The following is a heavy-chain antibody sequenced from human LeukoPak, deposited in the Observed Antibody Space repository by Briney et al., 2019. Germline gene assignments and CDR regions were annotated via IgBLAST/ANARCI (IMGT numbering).Heavy chain of an antibody. CDR2: ISYDGSNK. D-gene: IGHD5-24*01. V-gene: IGHV3-30-3*01. J-gene: IGHJ4*02. CDR1: GGTFISYA. CDR3: ARDGEMATLNFDY. Sequence: SCKASGGTFISYAMHWVRQAPGKGLEWVAVISYDGSNKYYADSVKGRFTISRDNSKNTLYLQMNSLRAEDTAVYYCARDGEMATLNFDYWGQGTLVTVSS.